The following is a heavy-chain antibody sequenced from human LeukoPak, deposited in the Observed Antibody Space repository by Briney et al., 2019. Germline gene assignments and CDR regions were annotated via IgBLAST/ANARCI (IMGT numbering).Heavy chain of an antibody. CDR1: GFTFSSYA. CDR2: ISGSGGST. V-gene: IGHV3-23*01. J-gene: IGHJ3*02. D-gene: IGHD3-22*01. CDR3: AKDSARYYYDSSGYPVQAAFDI. Sequence: GGSLRLSCAASGFTFSSYAMSWVRQAPGKGLEWVSAISGSGGSTYYADPVKGRFTISRDNSKNTLYLQMNSLRAEDTAVYYCAKDSARYYYDSSGYPVQAAFDIWGQGTMVTVSS.